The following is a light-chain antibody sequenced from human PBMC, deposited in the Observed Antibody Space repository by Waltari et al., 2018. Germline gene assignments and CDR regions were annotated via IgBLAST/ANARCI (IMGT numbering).Light chain of an antibody. CDR3: QQGYRTPLT. CDR2: AAS. Sequence: DIQMTQSPSSLSASVGDRVTITCRASQSIGDYLNWYQQKPGKAPKLLIYAASSLQSGVPSRFSGSGSGTDFTLTISTLQPEDFATYCCQQGYRTPLTFGGGTKVEIK. CDR1: QSIGDY. V-gene: IGKV1-39*01. J-gene: IGKJ4*01.